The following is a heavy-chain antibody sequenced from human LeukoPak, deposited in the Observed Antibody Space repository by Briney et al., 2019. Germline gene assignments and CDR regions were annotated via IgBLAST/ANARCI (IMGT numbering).Heavy chain of an antibody. J-gene: IGHJ6*03. Sequence: ASVKVSWKASGYTFTGYYMHWVRQAPGQGLEWMGWINPNSGGTNYAQKFQGRVTMTRDTSISTAYMELSRLRSDDTAVYYCARPRDGYCSGGSCYRIDYYYYMDVWGKGTTVTVSS. CDR3: ARPRDGYCSGGSCYRIDYYYYMDV. CDR2: INPNSGGT. D-gene: IGHD2-15*01. CDR1: GYTFTGYY. V-gene: IGHV1-2*02.